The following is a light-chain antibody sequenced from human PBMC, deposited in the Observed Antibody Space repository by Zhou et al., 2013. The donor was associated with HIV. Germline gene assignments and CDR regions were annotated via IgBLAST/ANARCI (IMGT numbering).Light chain of an antibody. J-gene: IGKJ2*01. Sequence: DIQMTQSPSSLSASVGDRVTITCRASQSISSYLNWYQQKPGKAPKLLIYAASSLQSGVPSRFSGSGSGTDFTLTISSLQPEDFATYYCQQSYSTLYTFGLGDQAGD. V-gene: IGKV1-39*01. CDR1: QSISSY. CDR3: QQSYSTLYT. CDR2: AAS.